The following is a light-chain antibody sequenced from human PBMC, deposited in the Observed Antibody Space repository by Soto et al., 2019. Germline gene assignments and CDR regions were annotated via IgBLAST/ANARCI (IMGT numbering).Light chain of an antibody. J-gene: IGLJ1*01. CDR1: SSDVGAYNY. V-gene: IGLV2-14*01. Sequence: QSVLTQPASVSGSPGQSITISCTGSSSDVGAYNYVSWYQQHPGKAPKLVIYDVSNRPSGVSNRFSGSKSGNTASLTISGLQAEDEADYYCSSYTISSRVFGTGSEVTVL. CDR2: DVS. CDR3: SSYTISSRV.